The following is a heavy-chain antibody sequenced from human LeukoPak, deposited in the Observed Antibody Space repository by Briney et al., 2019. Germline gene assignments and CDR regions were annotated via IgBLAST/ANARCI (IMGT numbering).Heavy chain of an antibody. J-gene: IGHJ3*02. CDR3: ATSDSSSWYDAFDI. CDR1: GYTFTSYY. Sequence: EASVKVSCKASGYTFTSYYMHWVRQAPGQGLEWMGIINPSGGSTSYAQKFQGRVTMTEDTSTDTAYMELSSLRSEDTAVYYCATSDSSSWYDAFDIWGQGTMVTVSS. V-gene: IGHV1-46*01. CDR2: INPSGGST. D-gene: IGHD6-13*01.